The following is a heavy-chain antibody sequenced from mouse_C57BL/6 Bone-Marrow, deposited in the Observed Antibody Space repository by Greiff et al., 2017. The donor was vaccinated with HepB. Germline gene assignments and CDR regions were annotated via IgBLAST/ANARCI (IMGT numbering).Heavy chain of an antibody. CDR1: GYTFTSYG. CDR2: IYPRSGNT. V-gene: IGHV1-81*01. J-gene: IGHJ2*01. CDR3: AREEGYYYYGRGYFDY. D-gene: IGHD1-1*01. Sequence: VQLQQSGAELARPGASVKLSCKASGYTFTSYGISWVKQRTGQGLEWIGEIYPRSGNTYYNEKFKGKATLTADKSSSTAYMELRSLTSEDSAVYFCAREEGYYYYGRGYFDYWGQGTTLTVSS.